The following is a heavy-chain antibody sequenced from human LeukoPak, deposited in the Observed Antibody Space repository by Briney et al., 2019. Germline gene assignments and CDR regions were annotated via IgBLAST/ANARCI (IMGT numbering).Heavy chain of an antibody. J-gene: IGHJ4*02. CDR3: ARGRPPHDYGTLFDY. D-gene: IGHD4-17*01. CDR1: GGSFSGYY. Sequence: PSETLSLTCAVYGGSFSGYYWNWIRQPPGKGLEWIGEINHSGSTNYNPSLKSRVTMSVDTSKKQFSLKLSSVTAADTAVYYCARGRPPHDYGTLFDYWGQGTLVTVSS. CDR2: INHSGST. V-gene: IGHV4-34*01.